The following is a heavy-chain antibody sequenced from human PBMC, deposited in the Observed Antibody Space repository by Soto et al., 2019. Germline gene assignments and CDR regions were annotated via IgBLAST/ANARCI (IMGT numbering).Heavy chain of an antibody. CDR3: ARGGSRFYAMDV. CDR2: IYHGGST. J-gene: IGHJ6*02. CDR1: GGFISSGGYS. Sequence: QLQLQESGSGLVKPSQTLSLSCAVSGGFISSGGYSWSWIRQPPGKGLEWIGHIYHGGSTHYNPSLRSRVTISVDMSKTHFSLKLSSVTAADTAVYYCARGGSRFYAMDVWGQGTTVTV. V-gene: IGHV4-30-2*01.